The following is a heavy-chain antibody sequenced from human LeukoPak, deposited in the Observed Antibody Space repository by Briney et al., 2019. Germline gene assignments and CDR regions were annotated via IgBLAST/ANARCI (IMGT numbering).Heavy chain of an antibody. CDR3: AREHSSSWDQFDY. D-gene: IGHD6-13*01. CDR1: GYTFTGYA. CDR2: INPENGNT. J-gene: IGHJ4*02. V-gene: IGHV1-18*01. Sequence: ASVKVSCKASGYTFTGYAMNWVRQAPGQGLEWMGWINPENGNTNYAQKVQGRVTMTADTSTSTSYMELRSLRSDDTAVYYCAREHSSSWDQFDYWGQGTLVTVSS.